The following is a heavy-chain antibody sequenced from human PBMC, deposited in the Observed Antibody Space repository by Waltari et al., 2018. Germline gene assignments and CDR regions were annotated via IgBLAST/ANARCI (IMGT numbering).Heavy chain of an antibody. D-gene: IGHD3-16*01. J-gene: IGHJ4*02. CDR2: IFQRGSA. CDR1: GGSVSSSSYY. CDR3: AKHLYTCRVNLFNYFDY. V-gene: IGHV4-39*07. Sequence: QVQLQESGPGQVKPSETLSLTCTVSGGSVSSSSYYWGWIRQAPGKGLEWIGSIFQRGSAYYHPSLKSRLTISLDTSKNQFSLRLSSVTAADTAVYYCAKHLYTCRVNLFNYFDYWGQGTLVTVSS.